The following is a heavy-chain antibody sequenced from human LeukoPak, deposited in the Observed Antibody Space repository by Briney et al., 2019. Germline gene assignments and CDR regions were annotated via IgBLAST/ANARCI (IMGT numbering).Heavy chain of an antibody. CDR3: ASLGTLRS. V-gene: IGHV4-39*01. D-gene: IGHD7-27*01. J-gene: IGHJ5*02. CDR2: ISYSGAN. Sequence: SETLSLTCTVSGGSVSSSSYYWGWIRQPPGKGLEWIGSISYSGANHNNPSLKSRVSISIDTSKSQFSVKLTSVTAADTAMYYCASLGTLRSWGQGTLVTVSS. CDR1: GGSVSSSSYY.